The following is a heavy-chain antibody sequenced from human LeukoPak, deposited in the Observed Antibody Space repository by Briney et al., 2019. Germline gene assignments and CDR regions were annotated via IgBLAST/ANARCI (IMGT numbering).Heavy chain of an antibody. Sequence: GGSLRLSCAASGFIFSSYEMHWVRQAPGKGLEWVSYISGSGSSIYYADSVKGRFTISRDNARNSLYLQMNSLRDEDMAIYYCARDGSGSALPFDYWGQGTLVTVSS. CDR1: GFIFSSYE. J-gene: IGHJ4*02. D-gene: IGHD3-10*01. V-gene: IGHV3-48*03. CDR3: ARDGSGSALPFDY. CDR2: ISGSGSSI.